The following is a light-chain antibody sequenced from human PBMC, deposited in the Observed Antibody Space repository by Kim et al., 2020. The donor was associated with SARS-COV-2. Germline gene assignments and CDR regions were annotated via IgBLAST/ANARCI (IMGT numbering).Light chain of an antibody. CDR3: QHRSNWPLT. Sequence: EIVLTQSPATLSLSPGERATLSCRASQSVGSYLAWYQQKPGQAPRLLIYDASNRATGIPARFSGSGSGTDFTLTISSLEPEDFAVYCCQHRSNWPLTFGGGTKVDIK. CDR2: DAS. CDR1: QSVGSY. V-gene: IGKV3-11*01. J-gene: IGKJ4*01.